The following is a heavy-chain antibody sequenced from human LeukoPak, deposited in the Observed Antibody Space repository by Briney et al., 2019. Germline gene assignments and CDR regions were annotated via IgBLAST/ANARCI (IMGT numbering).Heavy chain of an antibody. CDR1: GGTFSSYA. CDR2: IIPIFGTA. CDR3: GRIMITFGGVIENHDY. Sequence: ASVKVSCKASGGTFSSYAISWVRQAPGQGLEWMGGIIPIFGTANYAQKFQGRVTMTTDTSTSTAYMELRSLRSDDTAVYYCGRIMITFGGVIENHDYWGQGTLVTVSS. D-gene: IGHD3-16*02. J-gene: IGHJ4*02. V-gene: IGHV1-69*05.